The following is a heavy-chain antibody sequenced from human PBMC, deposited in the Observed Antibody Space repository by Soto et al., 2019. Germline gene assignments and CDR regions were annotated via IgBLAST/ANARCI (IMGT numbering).Heavy chain of an antibody. D-gene: IGHD3-22*01. J-gene: IGHJ5*02. CDR2: IIPIFGTA. V-gene: IGHV1-69*13. CDR1: GYTFTSYA. Sequence: SVKVSCKASGYTFTSYAMHWVRQAPGQRLEWMGGIIPIFGTANYAQKFQGRVTITADESTSTAYMELSSLRSEDTAVYYCARDGWDHYDSSGYYGFDPWGQGTLVTVSS. CDR3: ARDGWDHYDSSGYYGFDP.